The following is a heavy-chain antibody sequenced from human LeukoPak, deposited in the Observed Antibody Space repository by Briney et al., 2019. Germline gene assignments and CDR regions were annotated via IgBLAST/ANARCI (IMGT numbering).Heavy chain of an antibody. CDR2: IRSSSSYI. Sequence: GGSLRLSCAAAGFTFSSYSINWVRQAPGKGLEWVSSIRSSSSYIYYPDSVKGRFTISRDNAKNSLYLQMNSLRADDTAVYYCARVWSPPYTSSWPYYFDYWGQGTLVTVSP. J-gene: IGHJ4*02. CDR3: ARVWSPPYTSSWPYYFDY. D-gene: IGHD6-13*01. CDR1: GFTFSSYS. V-gene: IGHV3-21*01.